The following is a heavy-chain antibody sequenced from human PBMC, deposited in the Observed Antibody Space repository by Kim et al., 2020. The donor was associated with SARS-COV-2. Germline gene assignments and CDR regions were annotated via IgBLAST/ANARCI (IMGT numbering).Heavy chain of an antibody. CDR1: GFTFDDYG. V-gene: IGHV3-20*01. Sequence: GGSLRLSCAASGFTFDDYGMSWVRQAPGKGMEWVSGINWNGGSTGYADSVKGRFTISRDNAKNSLYLQMNSLRAEDTALYHCARGSSGYSGYPHWFDPWGQGTLVTVSS. D-gene: IGHD5-12*01. CDR3: ARGSSGYSGYPHWFDP. CDR2: INWNGGST. J-gene: IGHJ5*02.